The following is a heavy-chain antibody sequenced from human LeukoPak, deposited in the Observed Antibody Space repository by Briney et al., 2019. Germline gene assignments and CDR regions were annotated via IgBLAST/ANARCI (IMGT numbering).Heavy chain of an antibody. CDR2: ISGSSYYI. CDR3: ARDLVDYGGITGAFDI. J-gene: IGHJ3*02. Sequence: NPGGSLRLSCAASGFTFSSYTINWVRQAPGQGLEWVSSISGSSYYIYYADSVRGRFTISRDNSKNTLYLQMNSLRAEDTAVYYCARDLVDYGGITGAFDIWGQGTMVTVSS. V-gene: IGHV3-21*04. CDR1: GFTFSSYT. D-gene: IGHD4-23*01.